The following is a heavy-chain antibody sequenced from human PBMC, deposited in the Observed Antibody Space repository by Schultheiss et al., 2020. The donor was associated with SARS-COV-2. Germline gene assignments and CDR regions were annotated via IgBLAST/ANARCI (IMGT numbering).Heavy chain of an antibody. V-gene: IGHV4-59*12. CDR2: IYYSGST. CDR1: GGSISSYY. CDR3: ARDTGTNGRYGMDV. J-gene: IGHJ6*02. Sequence: GSLRLSCTVSGGSISSYYWSWIRQPPGKGLEWIGYIYYSGSTNYNPSLKSRVTISVDTSKNQFSLKLSSVTAADTAVYYCARDTGTNGRYGMDVWGQGTTVTVSS. D-gene: IGHD1-14*01.